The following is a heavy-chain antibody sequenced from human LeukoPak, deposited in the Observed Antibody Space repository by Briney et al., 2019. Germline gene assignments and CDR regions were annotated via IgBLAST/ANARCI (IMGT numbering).Heavy chain of an antibody. CDR3: AAVQVGANYYFDY. V-gene: IGHV1-58*02. D-gene: IGHD1-26*01. Sequence: SVKVSCKASGFTFTSSAMQWVRQARGQRLEWIGWIVVGSGNTNYAQKFQERVTITRDMSTSRAYMELSSLRSEDTAVYYCAAVQVGANYYFDYWGQGTLITVSS. CDR2: IVVGSGNT. J-gene: IGHJ4*02. CDR1: GFTFTSSA.